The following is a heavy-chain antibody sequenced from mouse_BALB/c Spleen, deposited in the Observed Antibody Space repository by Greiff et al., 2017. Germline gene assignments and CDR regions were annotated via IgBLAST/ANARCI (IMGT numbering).Heavy chain of an antibody. CDR3: ASHYGNYLIYYAMDY. D-gene: IGHD2-1*01. CDR2: ISYSGST. CDR1: GDSITSGY. V-gene: IGHV3-8*02. Sequence: EVQLQESGPSLVKPSQTLSLTCSVTGDSITSGYWNWIRKFPGNKLEYMGYISYSGSTYYNPSLKSRISITRDTSKNQYYLQLNSVTTEDTATYYCASHYGNYLIYYAMDYWGQGTSVTVSS. J-gene: IGHJ4*01.